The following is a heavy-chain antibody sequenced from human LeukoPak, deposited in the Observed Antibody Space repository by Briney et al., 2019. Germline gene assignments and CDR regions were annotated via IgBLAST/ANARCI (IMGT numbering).Heavy chain of an antibody. D-gene: IGHD6-13*01. J-gene: IGHJ4*02. CDR3: ARHSGSGWSYFDH. CDR2: IYYSGNT. Sequence: SETLSLTCTVSGGSISSYYWSWIRQPPGKGLEWIGYIYYSGNTKYNPSLKSRVTTSEDTSKNQFSLTLSSVTAADTAMYYCARHSGSGWSYFDHWGQGILVTVSS. V-gene: IGHV4-59*08. CDR1: GGSISSYY.